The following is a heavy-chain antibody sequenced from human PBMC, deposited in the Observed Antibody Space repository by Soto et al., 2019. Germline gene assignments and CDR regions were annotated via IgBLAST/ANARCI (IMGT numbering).Heavy chain of an antibody. V-gene: IGHV1-2*04. J-gene: IGHJ4*02. D-gene: IGHD1-26*01. CDR2: INPNSGGT. CDR3: AREDGSGSYSFYY. CDR1: GYTFTGYY. Sequence: GASVKVSCKASGYTFTGYYMHWVRQAPGQGLEWMGWINPNSGGTNYAQKFQGWVTMTRDTSISTAYMELSRLRSDDTAVYYCAREDGSGSYSFYYWGQGTLVTVSS.